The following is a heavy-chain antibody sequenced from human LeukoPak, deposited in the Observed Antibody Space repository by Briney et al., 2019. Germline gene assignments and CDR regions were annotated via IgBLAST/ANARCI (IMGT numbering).Heavy chain of an antibody. D-gene: IGHD6-13*01. CDR3: AKDRGKAAPGMIYYYSGMDV. J-gene: IGHJ6*02. CDR1: GFTFSSYG. V-gene: IGHV3-30*18. CDR2: ISYDGSHE. Sequence: GRSLRLSCAASGFTFSSYGMHWVRQAPGQGLEWVTLISYDGSHEYYADSVKGRFTISRDNSKNTLYLQMNSLRAEDTAVYYCAKDRGKAAPGMIYYYSGMDVWGQGTTVTVSS.